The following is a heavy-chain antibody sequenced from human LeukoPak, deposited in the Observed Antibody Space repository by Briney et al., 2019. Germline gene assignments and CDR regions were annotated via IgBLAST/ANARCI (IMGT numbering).Heavy chain of an antibody. J-gene: IGHJ5*02. CDR1: GYTLTELS. CDR3: ATLISDVLLWFGESRTPS. V-gene: IGHV1-24*01. Sequence: ASVKVSCKVSGYTLTELSMHWVRQAPGKGVEWMGGFDPEDGETIYAQKFQGRVTMTEDTSTDTAYMELSSLRSEDTAVYYCATLISDVLLWFGESRTPSWGQGTLVTVSS. D-gene: IGHD3-10*01. CDR2: FDPEDGET.